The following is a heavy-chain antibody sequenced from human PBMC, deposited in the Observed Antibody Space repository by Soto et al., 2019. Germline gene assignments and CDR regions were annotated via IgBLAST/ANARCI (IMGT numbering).Heavy chain of an antibody. Sequence: GASVKVSCKASGYTFTSYYMHWVRQAPGQELEWMGIINPSGGSTSYAQKFQGRVTMTRDTSTSTVYMELSSLRSEDTAVYYCARDREGGYSYGSFQHWGQGNLVTVS. CDR2: INPSGGST. J-gene: IGHJ1*01. V-gene: IGHV1-46*03. D-gene: IGHD5-18*01. CDR1: GYTFTSYY. CDR3: ARDREGGYSYGSFQH.